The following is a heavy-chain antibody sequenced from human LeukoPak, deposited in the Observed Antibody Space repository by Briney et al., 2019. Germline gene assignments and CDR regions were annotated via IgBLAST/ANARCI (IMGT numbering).Heavy chain of an antibody. CDR1: GGSISNYF. CDR3: ARVYSSSPWSDYYYMDV. CDR2: IYYSETT. J-gene: IGHJ6*03. D-gene: IGHD6-6*01. V-gene: IGHV4-59*12. Sequence: KTSETLSLTCSVSGGSISNYFWSWIRQPPGKGLECIGFIYYSETTNYNPSFKSRVTISVDTSKNQFSLKLSSVTAADTAVYYCARVYSSSPWSDYYYMDVWGKGTTVTVSS.